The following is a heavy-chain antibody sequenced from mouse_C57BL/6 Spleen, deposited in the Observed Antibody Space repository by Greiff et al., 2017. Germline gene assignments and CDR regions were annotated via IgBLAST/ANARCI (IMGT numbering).Heavy chain of an antibody. CDR3: ARFYYGSSYLDY. CDR2: IYPGDGDT. V-gene: IGHV1-82*01. J-gene: IGHJ2*01. Sequence: VQLQQSGPELVKPGASVKISCKASGYAFSSSWMNWVKQRPGKGLEWIGRIYPGDGDTNYNGKFKGKATLTADKSSSTAYMRLSSLTAEDSAVYVWARFYYGSSYLDYWGQGTTLTVSS. CDR1: GYAFSSSW. D-gene: IGHD1-1*01.